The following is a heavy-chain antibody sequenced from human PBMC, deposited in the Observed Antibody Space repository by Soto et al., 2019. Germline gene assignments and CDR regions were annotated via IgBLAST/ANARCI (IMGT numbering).Heavy chain of an antibody. CDR3: ARGVGDSRSCYYAFDS. D-gene: IGHD2-15*01. V-gene: IGHV3-33*01. Sequence: VGSLRLSCAASGFTFSSYAMHWVRQAPGKGLEWVSVIWYDGSNKYYAYSVKGRFTISRDNSKNTLYLQMNSLRAEDTAVYYCARGVGDSRSCYYAFDSWGKGTMVTV. J-gene: IGHJ3*02. CDR1: GFTFSSYA. CDR2: IWYDGSNK.